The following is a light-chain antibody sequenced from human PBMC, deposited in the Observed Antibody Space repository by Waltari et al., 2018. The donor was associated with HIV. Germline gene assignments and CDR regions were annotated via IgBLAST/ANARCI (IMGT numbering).Light chain of an antibody. CDR1: NDDIGAYNH. Sequence: QSALTQPASVSGSPGQSITITCTGTNDDIGAYNHVSWYQQHTNESPKLLIFEVKNRPSAIPGRFAASKSGNTASLTIAGLQSDDEADYYCASYTRSISVVFGGGTRVTV. J-gene: IGLJ2*01. CDR2: EVK. CDR3: ASYTRSISVV. V-gene: IGLV2-14*01.